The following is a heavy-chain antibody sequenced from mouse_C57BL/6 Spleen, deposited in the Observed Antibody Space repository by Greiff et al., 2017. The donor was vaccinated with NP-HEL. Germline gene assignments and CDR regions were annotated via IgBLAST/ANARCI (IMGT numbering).Heavy chain of an antibody. D-gene: IGHD3-3*01. CDR1: GFTFSSYA. Sequence: EVQLVESGEGLVKPGGSLKLSCAASGFTFSSYAMSWVRQTPEKRLEWVAYISSGGDYIYYADTVKGRFTISSDNSRNTLYLQMSSLKSEDTAMYYCTRGGGTRAMDYWGQGTSVTVSS. CDR2: ISSGGDYI. J-gene: IGHJ4*01. V-gene: IGHV5-9-1*02. CDR3: TRGGGTRAMDY.